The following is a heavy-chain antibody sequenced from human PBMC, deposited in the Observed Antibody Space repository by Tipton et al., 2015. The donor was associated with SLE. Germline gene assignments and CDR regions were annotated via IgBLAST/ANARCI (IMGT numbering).Heavy chain of an antibody. J-gene: IGHJ4*02. CDR3: AKTGYYYDNSPLDY. Sequence: QVQLVQSGPEVKKPGSSVKVSCKASGGTFSNYTIAWVRQTPGQGLEWMGGIIPIFGTAIYAQEFQGRVTITADASTSTAYMDLSSLRSEDTAVYYCAKTGYYYDNSPLDYWGQGTLVTVSS. V-gene: IGHV1-69*01. CDR1: GGTFSNYT. CDR2: IIPIFGTA. D-gene: IGHD3-22*01.